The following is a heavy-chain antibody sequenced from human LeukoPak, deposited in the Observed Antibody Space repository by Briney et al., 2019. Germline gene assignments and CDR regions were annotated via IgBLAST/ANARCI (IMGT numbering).Heavy chain of an antibody. Sequence: NPSETLSLTCTVSGGSISSYYWSWIRQPPGKGLEWIGYIYYSGSTNYNPSLKSRVTISVDESKNQFSLKLSSVTAADTAVYYCARPRTTGHAFDIWGQGTMVTVSS. J-gene: IGHJ3*02. D-gene: IGHD1-14*01. CDR3: ARPRTTGHAFDI. V-gene: IGHV4-59*08. CDR1: GGSISSYY. CDR2: IYYSGST.